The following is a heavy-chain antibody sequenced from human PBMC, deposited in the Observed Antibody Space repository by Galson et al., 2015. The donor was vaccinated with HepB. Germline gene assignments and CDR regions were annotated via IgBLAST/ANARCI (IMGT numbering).Heavy chain of an antibody. V-gene: IGHV4-4*02. Sequence: ETLSLTCAVSGDSISSSNWWNWVRQSPGKGLEWIGEIYHSGTTYYNPSLRSRVTISVDKSKNQISMRLTSVTAADTAVYYCARVHRGCSASSCYPAPWGQGPLVPVPP. J-gene: IGHJ5*02. D-gene: IGHD2-15*01. CDR1: GDSISSSNW. CDR2: IYHSGTT. CDR3: ARVHRGCSASSCYPAP.